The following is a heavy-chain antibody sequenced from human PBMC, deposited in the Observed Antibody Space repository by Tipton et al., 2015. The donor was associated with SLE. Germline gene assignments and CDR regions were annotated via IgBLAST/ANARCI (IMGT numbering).Heavy chain of an antibody. CDR3: ARGTNYCSAGTCYYQLFDF. J-gene: IGHJ4*02. D-gene: IGHD2-15*01. CDR1: GGSFSGYY. V-gene: IGHV4-59*12. CDR2: IYFSGTT. Sequence: TLSLTCAVYGGSFSGYYWAWIRQAPEKGLEWIGSIYFSGTTNYKPSLKSRVSMSVDTSKNLFSLNLTSMTAADTAVYYCARGTNYCSAGTCYYQLFDFWGQGMLVTVSS.